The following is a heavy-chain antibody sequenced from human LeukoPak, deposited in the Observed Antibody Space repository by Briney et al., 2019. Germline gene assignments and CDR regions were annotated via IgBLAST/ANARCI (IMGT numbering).Heavy chain of an antibody. V-gene: IGHV4-38-2*02. D-gene: IGHD4-17*01. Sequence: TSETLSLTCTVSGYSISSGYYWGWIRQPPGKGLEWIANIYHSGNTYYNPSLKSRVTISVDTSRNQFPLKLSSVTAADTAVYYCARHDYGDYNSFDYWGQGTLVTVSS. CDR1: GYSISSGYY. CDR2: IYHSGNT. J-gene: IGHJ4*02. CDR3: ARHDYGDYNSFDY.